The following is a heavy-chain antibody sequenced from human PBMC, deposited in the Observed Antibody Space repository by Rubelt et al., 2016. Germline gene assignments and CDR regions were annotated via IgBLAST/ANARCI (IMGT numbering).Heavy chain of an antibody. CDR1: GGSFSGYY. Sequence: QVQLQQWGAGLLKPSETLSLTCAVYGGSFSGYYWSWIRQPPGKGLEWIGEINHRGSTNYHPSPEGGVHILVEPSNIRFSLKRSSVTAADTAVYYCARGLGVDIVATIRGAFDIWGQGTMVTVSS. D-gene: IGHD5-12*01. J-gene: IGHJ3*02. CDR2: INHRGST. V-gene: IGHV4-34*01. CDR3: ARGLGVDIVATIRGAFDI.